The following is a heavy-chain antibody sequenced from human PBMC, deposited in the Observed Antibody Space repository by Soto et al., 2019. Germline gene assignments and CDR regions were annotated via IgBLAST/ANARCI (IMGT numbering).Heavy chain of an antibody. J-gene: IGHJ4*02. CDR3: ARDSVGSGYD. CDR1: GGSISSYY. V-gene: IGHV4-59*01. Sequence: QVQLQESGPGLVKPSETLSLTCTVSGGSISSYYWSWIRQPPGKRLEWIGYIYYSGSTNYNPSLTXRVTISVDTSKNQFSLDLRSVTAADTAVYYCARDSVGSGYDWGQGTLVTVSS. D-gene: IGHD5-12*01. CDR2: IYYSGST.